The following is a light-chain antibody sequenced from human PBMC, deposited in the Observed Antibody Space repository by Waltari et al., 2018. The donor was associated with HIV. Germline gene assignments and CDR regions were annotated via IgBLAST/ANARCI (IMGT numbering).Light chain of an antibody. V-gene: IGKV1-5*03. Sequence: TQLTPSPSTLPASVGDTVTITCRASQSMSTWLAWYQQKPGKAPKLLIYEASNLENGVPSRFSGSGSGTEFTLTISSLQPEDFATYYCQQYNSYSDTFGQGTKLEI. CDR3: QQYNSYSDT. CDR2: EAS. J-gene: IGKJ2*01. CDR1: QSMSTW.